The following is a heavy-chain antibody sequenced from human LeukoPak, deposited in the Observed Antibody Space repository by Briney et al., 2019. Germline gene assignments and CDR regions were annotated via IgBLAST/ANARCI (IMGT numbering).Heavy chain of an antibody. V-gene: IGHV3-30*18. D-gene: IGHD1-26*01. CDR1: GFTFSSYG. CDR2: ISYDGSNK. J-gene: IGHJ4*02. Sequence: GGSLRLSCAASGFTFSSYGMHWVRQAPGKGLEWVAVISYDGSNKYYADSVKGRFTISRDNSKNTLYLQMNSLRAEDTAVYYCAKYGSRWELPDWGQGTLVTVSS. CDR3: AKYGSRWELPD.